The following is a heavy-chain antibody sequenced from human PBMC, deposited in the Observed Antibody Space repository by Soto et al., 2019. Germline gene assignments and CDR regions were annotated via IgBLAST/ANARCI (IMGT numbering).Heavy chain of an antibody. J-gene: IGHJ4*02. CDR3: TRAAGYGSGSRHFDT. V-gene: IGHV1-18*01. CDR2: TVAGSGNR. Sequence: QVQLMQSGAEVTKPGASVTLTCKTSGYAFMSYGLSWVRLAPGQGLEWMGWTVAGSGNRIYAQKFQDRINMNIDTSTNTGYMELRRLRSDDSALYFCTRAAGYGSGSRHFDTWGQGTLVTVSS. D-gene: IGHD3-10*01. CDR1: GYAFMSYG.